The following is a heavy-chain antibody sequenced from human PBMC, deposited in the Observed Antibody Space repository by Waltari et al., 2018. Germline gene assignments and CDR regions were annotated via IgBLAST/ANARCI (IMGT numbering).Heavy chain of an antibody. CDR2: SIPILGTA. D-gene: IGHD5-18*01. Sequence: QVQLVQSGAEVKKPGSSVKVSCTASGGIFSSYTLRWVRQAPGPGLEWMGRSIPILGTANDAQKCQGRVTITADKSTSTAYMELSSLRSEDTAVYYCARGDSYGSADGFDIWGQGTMVTVSS. CDR1: GGIFSSYT. J-gene: IGHJ3*02. V-gene: IGHV1-69*08. CDR3: ARGDSYGSADGFDI.